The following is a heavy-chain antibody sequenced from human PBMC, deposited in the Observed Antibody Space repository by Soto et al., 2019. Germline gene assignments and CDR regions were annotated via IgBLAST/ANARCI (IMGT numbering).Heavy chain of an antibody. CDR2: VYFSGST. CDR3: SRERGAVAGIADAFDI. J-gene: IGHJ3*02. D-gene: IGHD6-19*01. V-gene: IGHV4-59*11. CDR1: GGSIGGHY. Sequence: SETLSLTCTVSGGSIGGHYWNWIRQPPGKGLEWIGYVYFSGSTKYSSSLEGRVTISVDQSKKQFSLRLNSVTAADTAVYYCSRERGAVAGIADAFDIWGQGTMVTVSS.